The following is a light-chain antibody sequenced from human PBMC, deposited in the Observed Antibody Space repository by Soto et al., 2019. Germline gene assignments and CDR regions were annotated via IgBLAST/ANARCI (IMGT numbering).Light chain of an antibody. J-gene: IGKJ5*01. Sequence: DIQMTQSPSTLSASVGERVTITCRASQSISRWLAWYQQKPGKAPKALIYDASTLRSGVPSMFSGGGSGTEFTLTISSLQPDYFATYYCQQYNTYSTFGQGTRLEIK. CDR3: QQYNTYST. CDR2: DAS. CDR1: QSISRW. V-gene: IGKV1-5*01.